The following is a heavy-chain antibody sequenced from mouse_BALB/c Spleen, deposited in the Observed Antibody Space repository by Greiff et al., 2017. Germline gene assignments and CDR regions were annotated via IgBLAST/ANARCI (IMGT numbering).Heavy chain of an antibody. CDR2: ISNGGGST. J-gene: IGHJ4*01. V-gene: IGHV5-12-2*01. D-gene: IGHD2-10*02. CDR3: ARHAYGNLYYYAMDY. Sequence: EVKLVESGGGLVQPGGSLKLSCAASGFTFSSYTMSWVRQTPEKRLEWVAYISNGGGSTYYPDTVKGRFTISRDNAKNTLYLQMSSLKSEDTAMYYCARHAYGNLYYYAMDYWGQGTSVTVSS. CDR1: GFTFSSYT.